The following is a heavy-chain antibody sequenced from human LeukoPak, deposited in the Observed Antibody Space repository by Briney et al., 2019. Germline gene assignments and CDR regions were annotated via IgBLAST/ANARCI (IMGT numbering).Heavy chain of an antibody. Sequence: GGSLRLSCAASAFTFSRSAMSWVRQAPGKGLEWVAVISYDGSNKYYADSVKGRFTISRDNSKNTLYLQMNSLRAEDTAVYYCARERFRGGEGAFDIWGQGTMVTVSS. CDR1: AFTFSRSA. CDR2: ISYDGSNK. V-gene: IGHV3-30-3*01. J-gene: IGHJ3*02. CDR3: ARERFRGGEGAFDI. D-gene: IGHD3-16*01.